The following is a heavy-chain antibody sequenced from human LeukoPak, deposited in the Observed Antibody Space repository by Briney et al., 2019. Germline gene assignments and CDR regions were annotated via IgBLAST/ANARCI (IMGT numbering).Heavy chain of an antibody. CDR2: ISWSGTTT. V-gene: IGHV3-9*01. CDR1: GFRFDDYG. Sequence: PGGSLRLSCVVSGFRFDDYGMHWVRQAPGKGLEWVSGISWSGTTTGYADSVKGRFTISRDSAKNSLYLQMDSLRVEDTALYYCAKDESTWRFAPGYFYGMGVWGQGTTVTVSS. CDR3: AKDESTWRFAPGYFYGMGV. D-gene: IGHD3-3*01. J-gene: IGHJ6*02.